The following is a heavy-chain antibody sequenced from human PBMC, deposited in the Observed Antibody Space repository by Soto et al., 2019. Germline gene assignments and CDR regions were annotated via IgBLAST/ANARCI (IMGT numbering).Heavy chain of an antibody. J-gene: IGHJ4*02. CDR2: ITHSGST. Sequence: SETLSLTCAVYGGSFSGYYWTWIRQPPGKGLEWIGEITHSGSTNYNPSLKSRVTISVDTSKNQFSLNLNSVTAADTAVYYCARSSVRGWSYWGQGTLVTVYS. V-gene: IGHV4-34*01. CDR3: ARSSVRGWSY. D-gene: IGHD3-10*02. CDR1: GGSFSGYY.